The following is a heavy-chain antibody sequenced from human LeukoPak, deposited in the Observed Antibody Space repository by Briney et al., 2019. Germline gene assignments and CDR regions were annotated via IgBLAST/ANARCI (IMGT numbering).Heavy chain of an antibody. CDR2: INHSGST. J-gene: IGHJ3*02. D-gene: IGHD3-22*01. CDR3: ARLHYDSSGPIDAFDI. V-gene: IGHV4-34*01. CDR1: GGSFSGYY. Sequence: SETLSLTCAVYGGSFSGYYWSWIRQPPGKGLEWIGEINHSGSTNYNPSLKSRVTISVDTSKNQFSLKLSSVTAADTAVYYCARLHYDSSGPIDAFDIWGQGTMVTVST.